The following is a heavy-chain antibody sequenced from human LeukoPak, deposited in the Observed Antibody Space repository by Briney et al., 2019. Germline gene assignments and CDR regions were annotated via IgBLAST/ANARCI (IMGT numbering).Heavy chain of an antibody. CDR3: ARGLETLAARNELIWSNWIDP. Sequence: GRSLRLSCAASGFTFSSYGMHWVRQAPGKGLEWVAVISYDGTNKHYGDSVKGRFTISRDNSKNTLHLQMNSLRADDTAVYYCARGLETLAARNELIWSNWIDPRGQGTLVTVFS. CDR2: ISYDGTNK. CDR1: GFTFSSYG. D-gene: IGHD6-6*01. V-gene: IGHV3-30*03. J-gene: IGHJ5*02.